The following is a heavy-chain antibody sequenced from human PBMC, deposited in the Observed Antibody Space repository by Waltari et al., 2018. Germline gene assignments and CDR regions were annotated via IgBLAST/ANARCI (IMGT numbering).Heavy chain of an antibody. CDR1: GFPFSSYS. Sequence: EVQLVESGGGLVKPGGSLRLSCAASGFPFSSYSMNWVRQAPGKGLEWVSSISSSSSYIYYADSVKGRFTISRDNAKNSLYLQMNSLRAEDTAVYYCARVRGYSYGSFDYWGQGTLVTVSS. D-gene: IGHD5-18*01. J-gene: IGHJ4*02. CDR3: ARVRGYSYGSFDY. CDR2: ISSSSSYI. V-gene: IGHV3-21*01.